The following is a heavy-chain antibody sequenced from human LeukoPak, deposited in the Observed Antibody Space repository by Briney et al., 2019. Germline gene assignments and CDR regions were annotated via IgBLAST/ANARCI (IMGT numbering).Heavy chain of an antibody. CDR1: GFTFSSYA. CDR3: AKALSYGSGPYYFDY. CDR2: ISGSGGST. V-gene: IGHV3-23*01. Sequence: GGSLRLSCAASGFTFSSYAMSWVRQAPGKGLEWVSAISGSGGSTYYADSVKGRFTISRDSSKNTLYLQMNSLRAEDTAVYYCAKALSYGSGPYYFDYWGQGTLVTVSS. J-gene: IGHJ4*02. D-gene: IGHD3-10*01.